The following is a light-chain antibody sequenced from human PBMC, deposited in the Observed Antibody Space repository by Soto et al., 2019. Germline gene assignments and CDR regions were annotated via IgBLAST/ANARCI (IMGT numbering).Light chain of an antibody. Sequence: QSALTQPASVSGSPGQSITISCTGTSSDVGDYNYVSWYQQHPGKAPKLMTYDVSNRPSGVSNRFSGSKSGNTASLTVSGLQAEDEADYYCSSYTSSSTLVFGGGTKLTVL. CDR2: DVS. V-gene: IGLV2-14*01. CDR1: SSDVGDYNY. CDR3: SSYTSSSTLV. J-gene: IGLJ2*01.